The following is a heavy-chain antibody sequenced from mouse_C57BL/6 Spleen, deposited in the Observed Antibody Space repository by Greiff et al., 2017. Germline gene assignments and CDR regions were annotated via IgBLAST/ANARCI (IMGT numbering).Heavy chain of an antibody. CDR1: GYAFSSSW. CDR3: AGGIYYGSSSWYFDV. D-gene: IGHD1-1*01. J-gene: IGHJ1*03. V-gene: IGHV1-82*01. CDR2: IYPGDGDT. Sequence: QVQLQQSGPELVKPGASVKISCKASGYAFSSSWMNWVKQRPGKGLEWIGRIYPGDGDTNYNGKFKGKATLTADKSSSTAYMQLSSLTSEDSAVYFCAGGIYYGSSSWYFDVWGTGTTVTVSS.